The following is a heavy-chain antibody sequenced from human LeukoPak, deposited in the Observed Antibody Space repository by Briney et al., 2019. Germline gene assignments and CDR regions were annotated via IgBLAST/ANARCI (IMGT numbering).Heavy chain of an antibody. J-gene: IGHJ4*02. D-gene: IGHD2-15*01. CDR2: IYYSGTT. CDR3: ARDRASAGGFDY. Sequence: PSETLSLTCSVSGGSISPYYWSWIRQPPGKGLEWIGYIYYSGTTNYNPSLQSRVTISVATSKNQFSLKLSSVTAADTALYYCARDRASAGGFDYWGQGTLVTVSS. V-gene: IGHV4-59*01. CDR1: GGSISPYY.